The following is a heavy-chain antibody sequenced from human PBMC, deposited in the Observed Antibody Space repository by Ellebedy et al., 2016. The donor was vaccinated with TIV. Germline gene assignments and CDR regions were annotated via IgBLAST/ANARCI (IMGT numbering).Heavy chain of an antibody. CDR3: ARDLYGDSDY. CDR1: GFTFSSYA. V-gene: IGHV3-23*01. CDR2: ISGSGGST. Sequence: GESLKISCAASGFTFSSYAMSWVRQAPGKGLEWVSAISGSGGSTYYADSVKGRFTISRDNSKNTLYLQMNSLRDEDTAVYYCARDLYGDSDYWGQGTLVTVSS. D-gene: IGHD4-17*01. J-gene: IGHJ4*02.